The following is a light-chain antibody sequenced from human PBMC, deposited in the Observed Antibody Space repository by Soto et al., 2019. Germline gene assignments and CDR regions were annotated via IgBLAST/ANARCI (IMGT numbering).Light chain of an antibody. CDR2: AAS. Sequence: AIRMTQSPSSLSASTGDRVTITCRASQGISSYLAWYQQKPGKAPKLLIYAASTLQSGVPSRFSGSGSGTDFTLTISCLQSEDFATYYCPQYYSYPLTFGHGSTVDI. V-gene: IGKV1-8*01. CDR1: QGISSY. J-gene: IGKJ1*01. CDR3: PQYYSYPLT.